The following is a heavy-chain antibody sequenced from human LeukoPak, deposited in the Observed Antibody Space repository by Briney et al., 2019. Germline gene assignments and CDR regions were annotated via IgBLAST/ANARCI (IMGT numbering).Heavy chain of an antibody. CDR3: ARGDFWSGGSTYYYYYYYYYGMDV. CDR2: IYYSGST. V-gene: IGHV4-59*01. CDR1: GGSISSYY. J-gene: IGHJ6*02. Sequence: SETLSLTCTVSGGSISSYYWSWIRQPPGKGLEWIGYIYYSGSTNYNPSLKSRVTIPVDTSKNQFSLKLSSVTAADTAVYYCARGDFWSGGSTYYYYYYYYYGMDVWGQGTTVTVSS. D-gene: IGHD3-3*01.